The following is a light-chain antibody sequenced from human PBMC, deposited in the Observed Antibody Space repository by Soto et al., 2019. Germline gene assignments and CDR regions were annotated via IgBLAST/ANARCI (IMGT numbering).Light chain of an antibody. CDR2: GES. CDR1: QTVTSN. V-gene: IGKV3-20*01. J-gene: IGKJ1*01. Sequence: IVMTQSPATLSVSPGERATLSCRASQTVTSNLAWYQQKPGQSPRLLIYGESTRATGIPDRFSGSGSGTDFTLTISRLEPEDFAVYYCQQYGSSGTFGQGTKVDIK. CDR3: QQYGSSGT.